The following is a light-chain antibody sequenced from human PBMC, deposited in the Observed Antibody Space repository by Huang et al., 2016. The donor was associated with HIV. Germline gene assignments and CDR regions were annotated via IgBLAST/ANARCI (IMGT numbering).Light chain of an antibody. Sequence: EIVMTQSPATLSVSPGERATLSCRATQCDCFDLAWYQQRGGQAPRLLIYGASTRSTGIPARFSGSGSGTEFTLTISSLQSEDFAAYYCQQYNNWPWTFGQGTKVEIE. CDR1: QCDCFD. CDR3: QQYNNWPWT. CDR2: GAS. V-gene: IGKV3-15*01. J-gene: IGKJ1*01.